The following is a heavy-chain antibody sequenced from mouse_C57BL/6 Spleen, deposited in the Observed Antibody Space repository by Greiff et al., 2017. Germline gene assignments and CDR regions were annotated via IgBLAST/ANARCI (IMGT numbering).Heavy chain of an antibody. CDR1: GYTFTDYN. Sequence: VQLQQSGPELVKPGASVKMSCKASGYTFTDYNMHWVKQSHGKSLEWIGYINPNNGGTSYNQKFKGKATLTVNKSSSTAYMELRSLTSEDSAVYYCARTVVSLYWYFDVWGTGTTVTVSS. CDR2: INPNNGGT. J-gene: IGHJ1*03. V-gene: IGHV1-22*01. CDR3: ARTVVSLYWYFDV. D-gene: IGHD1-1*01.